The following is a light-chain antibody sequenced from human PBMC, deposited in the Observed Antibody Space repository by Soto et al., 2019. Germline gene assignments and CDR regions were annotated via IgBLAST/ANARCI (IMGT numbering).Light chain of an antibody. V-gene: IGKV3-15*01. J-gene: IGKJ5*01. CDR3: QQYSNWPFP. Sequence: RTQSPGTLCVSPGGRATLSCRAGQGVTTTFAWYQQKSGQSPRLLIYVVSIRATGVPARFSGTGSETDFTLTISGLQSEDYAVYFCQQYSNWPFPFGQGTRLEIK. CDR2: VVS. CDR1: QGVTTT.